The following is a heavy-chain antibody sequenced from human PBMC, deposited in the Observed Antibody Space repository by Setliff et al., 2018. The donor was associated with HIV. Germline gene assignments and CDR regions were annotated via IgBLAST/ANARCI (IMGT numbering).Heavy chain of an antibody. CDR1: GGSISSSVYY. CDR2: IYYSGTT. D-gene: IGHD3-22*01. V-gene: IGHV4-39*01. J-gene: IGHJ3*02. Sequence: SETLSLTCTVSGGSISSSVYYWGWLRQPPGKGLEWIGSIYYSGTTYYNPPLKSRVTISVDTSKNQFSLKLSSVTAADTAVYYCATPKRAYDYDIGPKDVFEIWGQGTMVTVSS. CDR3: ATPKRAYDYDIGPKDVFEI.